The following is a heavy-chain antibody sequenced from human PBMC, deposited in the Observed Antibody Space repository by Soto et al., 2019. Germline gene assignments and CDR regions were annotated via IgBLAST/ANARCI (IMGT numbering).Heavy chain of an antibody. V-gene: IGHV4-34*01. J-gene: IGHJ4*02. D-gene: IGHD3-22*01. CDR3: ARARSDDSSGYYFDY. Sequence: SETLSLTCAVYGGSFSGYYWSWIRQPPGKGLEWIGEINHSGSTNYNPSLKSRVTISVDTSKNQFSLKRSSVTAADTTVYYCARARSDDSSGYYFDYWGQGTLVTVSS. CDR2: INHSGST. CDR1: GGSFSGYY.